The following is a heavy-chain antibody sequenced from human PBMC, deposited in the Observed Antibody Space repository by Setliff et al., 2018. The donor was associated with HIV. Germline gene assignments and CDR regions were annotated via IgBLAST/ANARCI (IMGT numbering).Heavy chain of an antibody. CDR1: GYSFTSYW. J-gene: IGHJ3*02. D-gene: IGHD3-16*01. CDR3: ARFYGSYDVGGFDI. V-gene: IGHV5-51*01. Sequence: PGESLKISCKGSGYSFTSYWIGWVRQVPGKGLEWMGIMNPDGSNTRYSPSFQGQVTISVDESISTAYLQWSSLKASDTAFYYCARFYGSYDVGGFDIWGQGTKVTVSS. CDR2: MNPDGSNT.